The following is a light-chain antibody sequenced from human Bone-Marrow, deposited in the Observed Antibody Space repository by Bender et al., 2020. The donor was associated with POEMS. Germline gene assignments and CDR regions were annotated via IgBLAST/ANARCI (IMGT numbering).Light chain of an antibody. J-gene: IGLJ3*02. CDR1: GGDFVGYNF. V-gene: IGLV2-14*03. CDR3: CSFAGTTTFVL. CDR2: DLS. Sequence: QSALTQPPSASGSPGQSITISCTGTGGDFVGYNFVSWYQQYPGRAPKVMIYDLSSRPSGVSNRFSASKSGNVASLTISGLQAEDEADYYCCSFAGTTTFVLFGGGTKVTVL.